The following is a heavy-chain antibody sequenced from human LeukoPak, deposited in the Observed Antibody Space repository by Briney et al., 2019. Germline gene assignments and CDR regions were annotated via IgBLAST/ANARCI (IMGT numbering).Heavy chain of an antibody. CDR3: ARESTEYYFDY. J-gene: IGHJ4*02. CDR2: INSDGSST. Sequence: GGSLRLSCAASGFTFSSYWMHWVRQAPGKGLVWVSRINSDGSSTSYADSVKGRFTISRDNAKNTLYLQMNSLGAEDTAVYYCARESTEYYFDYWGQGTLVTVSS. D-gene: IGHD4-17*01. CDR1: GFTFSSYW. V-gene: IGHV3-74*01.